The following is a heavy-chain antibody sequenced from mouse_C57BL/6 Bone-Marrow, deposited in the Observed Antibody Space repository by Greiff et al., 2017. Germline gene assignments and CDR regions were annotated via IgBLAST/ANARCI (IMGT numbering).Heavy chain of an antibody. Sequence: VQLQQPGAELVKPGASVKLSCPASGYTFTRYWMHWVKQRPGQGLEWIGMIHPYCGSTHYTEKFKSKATLTVDQSSSTAYMQLSSLTSEDSGVFYCARRNDGRSSYGFADWGEGTLVTVSA. CDR2: IHPYCGST. V-gene: IGHV1-64*01. D-gene: IGHD1-1*01. CDR3: ARRNDGRSSYGFAD. J-gene: IGHJ3*01. CDR1: GYTFTRYW.